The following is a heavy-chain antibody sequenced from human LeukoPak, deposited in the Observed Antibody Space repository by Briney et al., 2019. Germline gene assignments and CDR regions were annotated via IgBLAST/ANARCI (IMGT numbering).Heavy chain of an antibody. Sequence: GGSLRLSCAASGISFSSYEMNWVRQAPGKGLEWISCISSSGTTMYYADSVKGRFTISRDNAKNSLYLQMNSLRAEDTAVCYCARGFRDTAMFLDYWGQGTLVTVSS. D-gene: IGHD5-18*01. V-gene: IGHV3-48*03. CDR3: ARGFRDTAMFLDY. J-gene: IGHJ4*02. CDR1: GISFSSYE. CDR2: ISSSGTTM.